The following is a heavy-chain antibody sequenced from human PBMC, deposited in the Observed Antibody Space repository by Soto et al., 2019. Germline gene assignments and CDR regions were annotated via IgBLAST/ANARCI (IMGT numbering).Heavy chain of an antibody. Sequence: QVQLVESGGGVVQPGRSLRLSCAASGFPFTTYGMHWVREGPGKGLEWVAVISYDGSNTYYADSVKGRFTISRDHSKNTLYLQMNSLRPEDTALYYCVGGQYYFDYRGQGTLVTVSS. CDR2: ISYDGSNT. D-gene: IGHD3-10*01. V-gene: IGHV3-30*03. J-gene: IGHJ4*02. CDR3: VGGQYYFDY. CDR1: GFPFTTYG.